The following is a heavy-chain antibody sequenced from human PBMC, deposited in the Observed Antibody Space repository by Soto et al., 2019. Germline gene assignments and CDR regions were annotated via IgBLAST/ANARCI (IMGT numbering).Heavy chain of an antibody. V-gene: IGHV3-23*01. CDR3: ASLGVGDWANYYYYYGMEV. Sequence: QPGGSLRLSCAATGFTFSVYAMTWVRQAPGKGLEWVSAVTANGGSTYSADSVKGRFTISRDNSKNTLFLQMNSLRAEDTAVYYCASLGVGDWANYYYYYGMEVWGQGTTVTVSS. J-gene: IGHJ6*02. D-gene: IGHD2-21*02. CDR1: GFTFSVYA. CDR2: VTANGGST.